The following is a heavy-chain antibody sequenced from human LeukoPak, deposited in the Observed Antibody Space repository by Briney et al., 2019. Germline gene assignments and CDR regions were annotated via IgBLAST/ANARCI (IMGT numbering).Heavy chain of an antibody. CDR1: GFTFSSYA. Sequence: PGGSLRLSCAASGFTFSSYAMSWVRQAPGKGLEWVSAISGSGGSTYYADSVKGRFTISRDNSKNTLYLQMNSLRAEDTAVYYCAKDRPYIVVVPAATLMDVWGKGTTVTVSS. CDR3: AKDRPYIVVVPAATLMDV. J-gene: IGHJ6*03. CDR2: ISGSGGST. D-gene: IGHD2-2*01. V-gene: IGHV3-23*01.